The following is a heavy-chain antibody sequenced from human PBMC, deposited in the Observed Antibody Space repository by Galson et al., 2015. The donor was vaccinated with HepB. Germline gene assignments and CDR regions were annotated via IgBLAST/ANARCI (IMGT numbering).Heavy chain of an antibody. D-gene: IGHD6-19*01. Sequence: PALVKPTQTLTLTCTFSGFSLSTSGMCVNWIRQPPGEALECLARIDWDDDKYYSTSLKTRLTISKDTSKNQVVLTMTNMDPVDTATYYCARSEGSGWYADYWGQGTLVTVSS. CDR1: GFSLSTSGMC. CDR2: IDWDDDK. J-gene: IGHJ4*02. CDR3: ARSEGSGWYADY. V-gene: IGHV2-70*11.